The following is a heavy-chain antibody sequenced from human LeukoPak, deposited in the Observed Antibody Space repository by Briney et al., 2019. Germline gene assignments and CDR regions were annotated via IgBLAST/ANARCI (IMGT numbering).Heavy chain of an antibody. D-gene: IGHD1-26*01. CDR3: ARGGDGGSPLDFDY. V-gene: IGHV4-59*01. J-gene: IGHJ4*02. Sequence: SETLSLTCTVSGGSISTYSYWTWIRQPPGKGLEWIGYIYYSGSTNYNPSLKSRVTISVDTSKNQFSLKLSSVTAADTAVYYCARGGDGGSPLDFDYWGQGTLVTVSS. CDR2: IYYSGST. CDR1: GGSISTYSY.